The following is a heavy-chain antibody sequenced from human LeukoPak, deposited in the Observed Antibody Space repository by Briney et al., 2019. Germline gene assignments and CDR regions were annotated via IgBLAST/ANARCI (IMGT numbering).Heavy chain of an antibody. Sequence: GASVKVSCKASGYSFTSYSMHWVRQAPGQGLEWMGIINPSGGSTSYAQKFQGRVTMTRDTSTNTVYMELSSLRSEDTAVYYCARDGWRGLDYWGQGTLVTVSS. J-gene: IGHJ4*02. D-gene: IGHD3-10*01. CDR1: GYSFTSYS. V-gene: IGHV1-46*01. CDR2: INPSGGST. CDR3: ARDGWRGLDY.